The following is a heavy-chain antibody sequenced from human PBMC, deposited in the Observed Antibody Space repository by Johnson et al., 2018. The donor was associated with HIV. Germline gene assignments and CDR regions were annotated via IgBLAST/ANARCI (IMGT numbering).Heavy chain of an antibody. V-gene: IGHV3-30*04. CDR1: GFTFSSYA. D-gene: IGHD3-16*01. CDR2: ISYDGSNK. J-gene: IGHJ3*02. Sequence: QVQLVESGGGVVQPGRSLRLSCAASGFTFSSYAMHWVRQAPGKGLEWVAVISYDGSNKYSADSVKGRFTISRDNSKNTLYLQMNSLRAEDTAVYYCARGSRYTHDNDDVYLLQAFDIWGQGTVVTVSS. CDR3: ARGSRYTHDNDDVYLLQAFDI.